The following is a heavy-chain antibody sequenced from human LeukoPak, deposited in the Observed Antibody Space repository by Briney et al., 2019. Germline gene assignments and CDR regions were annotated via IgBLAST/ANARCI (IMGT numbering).Heavy chain of an antibody. Sequence: PGGSLRLSCAASGFTFSSYTMNWVRQAPGKGLEWVSVLYSGGSTYYADSVKGRFTISRDNSKNTLYLQMNNLRVEDTAVYYCARYHTALNYWGQGTLVTASS. CDR1: GFTFSSYT. J-gene: IGHJ4*02. V-gene: IGHV3-53*01. D-gene: IGHD5-18*01. CDR2: LYSGGST. CDR3: ARYHTALNY.